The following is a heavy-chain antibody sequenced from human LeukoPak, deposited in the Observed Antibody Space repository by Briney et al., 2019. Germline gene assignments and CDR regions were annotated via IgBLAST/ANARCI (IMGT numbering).Heavy chain of an antibody. CDR1: GGSISSGDYY. Sequence: PSETLSLTCTVSGGSISSGDYYWSWIRQPPGKGLEWIGYTYYSGSTYYNPSLKSRVTISVDTSKNQFSLKLSSVTAADTAVYYCAREQAVAGIAEAFDIWGQGTMVTVSS. V-gene: IGHV4-30-4*01. CDR2: TYYSGST. D-gene: IGHD6-19*01. CDR3: AREQAVAGIAEAFDI. J-gene: IGHJ3*02.